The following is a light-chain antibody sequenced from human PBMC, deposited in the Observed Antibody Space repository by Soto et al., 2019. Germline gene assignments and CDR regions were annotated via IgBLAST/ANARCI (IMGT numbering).Light chain of an antibody. CDR3: QQSNSYPWT. CDR1: QSISPY. CDR2: RAS. J-gene: IGKJ1*01. V-gene: IGKV1-5*03. Sequence: DIQMTQSPSTLSASAGDRVTISCRANQSISPYLAWYQQKPGKAPKLLIYRASSLQSGVPSRFSGSGSGTEFTLTISSLQPDDFATYYCQQSNSYPWTFGQGTKVDIK.